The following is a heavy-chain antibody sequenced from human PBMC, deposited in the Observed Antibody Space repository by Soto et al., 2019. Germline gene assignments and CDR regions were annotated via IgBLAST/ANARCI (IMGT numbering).Heavy chain of an antibody. Sequence: QVQLVESGGGVVQPGRSLRLSCAASGFTFSSYGMHWVRQAPGKGLEWVAVISYDGSNKYYADSVKGRFTISRDNSKNTLYLQMNSLRAEDTAVYYCAKSTTVLPFDYWCQGTLVTVSS. CDR3: AKSTTVLPFDY. D-gene: IGHD4-17*01. CDR2: ISYDGSNK. J-gene: IGHJ4*02. CDR1: GFTFSSYG. V-gene: IGHV3-30*18.